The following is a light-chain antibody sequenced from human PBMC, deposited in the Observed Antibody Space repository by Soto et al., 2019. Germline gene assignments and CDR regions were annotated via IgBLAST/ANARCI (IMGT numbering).Light chain of an antibody. CDR3: QQYNTYST. V-gene: IGKV3D-15*01. CDR2: GAS. J-gene: IGKJ5*01. Sequence: EIVLTQSPGTLSLSPGERATLSCRASQSVSSNLAWYQQKPGQAPRLLIYGASSRATGIPDRFSGSGSGTEFTLTISSLQPDDFATYYCQQYNTYSTFGQGTRLEI. CDR1: QSVSSN.